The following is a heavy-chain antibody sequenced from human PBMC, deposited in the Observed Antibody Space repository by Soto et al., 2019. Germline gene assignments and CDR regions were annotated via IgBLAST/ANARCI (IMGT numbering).Heavy chain of an antibody. CDR3: ARGNTAMGNAFDI. CDR1: GFTFSSYG. CDR2: IWYDGSNK. V-gene: IGHV3-33*01. J-gene: IGHJ3*02. D-gene: IGHD5-18*01. Sequence: GGALRLSCAAIGFTFSSYGMHWVRQAPGKGLEWVAVIWYDGSNKYYADSVKGRFTISRDNSKNTLYLQMNSLRAEDTAVYYCARGNTAMGNAFDIWGQGTMVTVSS.